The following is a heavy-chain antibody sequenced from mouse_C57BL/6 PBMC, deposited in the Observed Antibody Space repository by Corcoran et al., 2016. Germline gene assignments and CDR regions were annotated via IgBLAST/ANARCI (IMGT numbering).Heavy chain of an antibody. Sequence: QIQLVQSGPSLNTPGETVKISCKASGDTFTTYGMSWVKQAPGKGLKWMGWINTYSGVPTYADDFKGRFAFSLETSASTAYLQINNLKNEDTATYFCAGYSNFAYWGQGTLVTVSA. J-gene: IGHJ3*01. V-gene: IGHV9-3*01. CDR1: GDTFTTYG. D-gene: IGHD2-5*01. CDR2: INTYSGVP. CDR3: AGYSNFAY.